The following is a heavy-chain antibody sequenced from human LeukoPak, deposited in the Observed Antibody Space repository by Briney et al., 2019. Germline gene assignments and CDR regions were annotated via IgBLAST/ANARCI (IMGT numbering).Heavy chain of an antibody. CDR3: ARDRQWLVRDAFDI. J-gene: IGHJ3*02. CDR1: GFTFSSYG. V-gene: IGHV3-48*01. Sequence: GGSLRLSCAASGFTFSSYGIHWVRQAPGKGLEWVSYISSSSSTIYYADSVKGRFTISRDNAKNSLYLQMNSLRAEDTAVYYCARDRQWLVRDAFDIWGRGTMVTVSS. CDR2: ISSSSSTI. D-gene: IGHD6-19*01.